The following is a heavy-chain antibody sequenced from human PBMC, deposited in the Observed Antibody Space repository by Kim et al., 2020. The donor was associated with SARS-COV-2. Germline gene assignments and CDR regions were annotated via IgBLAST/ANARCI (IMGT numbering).Heavy chain of an antibody. J-gene: IGHJ6*01. Sequence: SETLSLSCTVSGVSLSSSSYYWGWIRQAPGKGLVWIGSIYESGATSYSSSLKSRVIISVDTTKNQISLKLTSVTAADTATYFCARGWFGEVNYFYYGMDV. CDR2: IYESGAT. CDR1: GVSLSSSSYY. V-gene: IGHV4-39*07. CDR3: ARGWFGEVNYFYYGMDV. D-gene: IGHD3-10*01.